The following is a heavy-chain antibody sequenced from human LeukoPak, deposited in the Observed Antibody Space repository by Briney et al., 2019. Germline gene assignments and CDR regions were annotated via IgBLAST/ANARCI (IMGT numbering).Heavy chain of an antibody. V-gene: IGHV4-4*07. Sequence: PSETLSLTCTVSGGSISSYYWSWIRQPAGKGLEWIGRIYTSGSTNYNPSLKSRVTMSVDTSKNQFSLKLTSVTAADTAVYYCASCLAAWELCLWGQGTLVTVSS. CDR2: IYTSGST. D-gene: IGHD3-16*01. J-gene: IGHJ4*02. CDR3: ASCLAAWELCL. CDR1: GGSISSYY.